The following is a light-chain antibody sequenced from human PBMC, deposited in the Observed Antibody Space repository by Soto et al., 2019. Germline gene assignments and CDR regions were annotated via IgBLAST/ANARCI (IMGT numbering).Light chain of an antibody. CDR3: SSFTSKSTLI. CDR1: MRDIGAYNL. J-gene: IGLJ2*01. Sequence: QSVLTQPASVSGSPGQSITISCAETMRDIGAYNLVSWYQQHPGKAPQLIIYEVRNRPSGISFRFSGSKSGNTASLTISGLQAEDEADYYCSSFTSKSTLIFGGGTKLTVL. V-gene: IGLV2-14*03. CDR2: EVR.